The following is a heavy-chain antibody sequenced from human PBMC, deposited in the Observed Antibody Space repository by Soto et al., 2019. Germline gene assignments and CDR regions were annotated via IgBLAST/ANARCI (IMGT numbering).Heavy chain of an antibody. CDR3: ARAGAANYGSGSYLFDY. Sequence: QVQLVQSGAEVKKPGASVKVSCKASGYTFTSYDINWVRQATGQGLEWMGWMNPNSGNTGYAQKFQGRVTMTRNTSISTAYMELSSLRSEDTAVYYCARAGAANYGSGSYLFDYWGQGTLVTVSS. D-gene: IGHD3-10*01. J-gene: IGHJ4*02. CDR2: MNPNSGNT. V-gene: IGHV1-8*01. CDR1: GYTFTSYD.